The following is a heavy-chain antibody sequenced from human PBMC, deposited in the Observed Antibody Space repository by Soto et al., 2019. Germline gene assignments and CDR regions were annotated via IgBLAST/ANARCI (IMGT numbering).Heavy chain of an antibody. Sequence: QVQLQESGPGLVKPSQTLSLSCTFSGGSISSAAYYWSWIRQHPGKGLEWIGYISHSGSTYYTPSLKSRVIISADTSKNQFSLNLTSVTAADPAVYYCAREYTYGSNFFDCWGQGALVTVSS. J-gene: IGHJ4*02. CDR3: AREYTYGSNFFDC. CDR1: GGSISSAAYY. D-gene: IGHD5-18*01. V-gene: IGHV4-31*03. CDR2: ISHSGST.